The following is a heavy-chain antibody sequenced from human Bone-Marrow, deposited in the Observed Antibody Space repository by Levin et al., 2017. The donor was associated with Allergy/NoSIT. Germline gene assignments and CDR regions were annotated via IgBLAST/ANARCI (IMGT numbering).Heavy chain of an antibody. CDR3: ARERSGYYPNDAFDI. D-gene: IGHD5-12*01. CDR1: GGPFSGYY. Sequence: RSGGSLRLSCGVFGGPFSGYYWNWIRQAPGKGLEWIGEISQSGRTNDNPSLTSRITMSMDPSKNHFSLNLNSVTAADTAIYFCARERSGYYPNDAFDIWGQGTMVTVSS. V-gene: IGHV4-34*01. CDR2: ISQSGRT. J-gene: IGHJ3*02.